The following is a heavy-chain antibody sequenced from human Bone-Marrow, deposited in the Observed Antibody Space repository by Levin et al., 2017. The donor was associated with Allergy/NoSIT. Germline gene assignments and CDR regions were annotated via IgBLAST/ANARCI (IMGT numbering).Heavy chain of an antibody. Sequence: NPSETLSLTCAISGDSVSSNNAAWNWVRQSPSRGLEWLGRAYYRSKWYNDYAVSVRSRITITPDTSKNHFSLHLNSVTPEDTAVYFCVRERNSYNWFESSLDPWGQGTLVTVSS. CDR1: GDSVSSNNAA. CDR2: AYYRSKWYN. J-gene: IGHJ5*02. D-gene: IGHD1-1*01. V-gene: IGHV6-1*01. CDR3: VRERNSYNWFESSLDP.